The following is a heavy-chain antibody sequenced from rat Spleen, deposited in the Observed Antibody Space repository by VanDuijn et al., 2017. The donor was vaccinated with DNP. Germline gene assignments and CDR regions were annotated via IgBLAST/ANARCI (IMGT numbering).Heavy chain of an antibody. CDR3: ARYSTSFVMDA. Sequence: QVQLKESGPGLVQPSQTLSLTCTVSGFSLSSYGVIWVRQPPGKGLEWMGVIWGHGNTVYNSALKSRLSISRDTSKSQVFLKMNSLQTEDTATYYCARYSTSFVMDAWGRGASVTVSS. V-gene: IGHV2-13*01. CDR2: IWGHGNT. CDR1: GFSLSSYG. J-gene: IGHJ4*01. D-gene: IGHD1-2*01.